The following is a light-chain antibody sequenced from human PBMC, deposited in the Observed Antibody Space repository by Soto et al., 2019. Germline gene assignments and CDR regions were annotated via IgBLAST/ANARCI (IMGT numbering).Light chain of an antibody. J-gene: IGLJ1*01. CDR3: SSFTSRHTYV. V-gene: IGLV2-14*01. Sequence: QSALTQPASVSGSPGQSTTISCTGTSSDIGGYNYVSWYQKLPGEAPKLIIYDVSDRPSGVSTRFSGSKSGNTASLTISGLQAEDEGDYYCSSFTSRHTYVFGTGTKLTVL. CDR2: DVS. CDR1: SSDIGGYNY.